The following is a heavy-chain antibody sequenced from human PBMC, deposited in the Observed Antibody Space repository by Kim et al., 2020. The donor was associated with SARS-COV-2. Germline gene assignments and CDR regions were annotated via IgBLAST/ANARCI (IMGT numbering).Heavy chain of an antibody. CDR2: ISWNSGSI. D-gene: IGHD6-13*01. V-gene: IGHV3-9*01. Sequence: GGSLRLSCAASGFTFDDYAMHWVRQAPGKGLEWVSGISWNSGSIGYADSVKGRFTISRDNAKNSLYLQMNSLRAEDTALYYCAKGPSIAAAATEWYFDLWGRGTLVTVSS. CDR3: AKGPSIAAAATEWYFDL. CDR1: GFTFDDYA. J-gene: IGHJ2*01.